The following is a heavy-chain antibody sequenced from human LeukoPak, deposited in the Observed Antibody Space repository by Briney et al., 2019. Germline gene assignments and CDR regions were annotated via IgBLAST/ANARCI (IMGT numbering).Heavy chain of an antibody. CDR3: ARVRQWLVRSYFDY. Sequence: SETLSLTCTVSGGSISSSSYYWGWIRQPPGKGLEWIGSIYYSGSTYYNPSLKSRVTISVDTSKNQFSLKLSSVTVADTAVYYCARVRQWLVRSYFDYWGQGTLVTVSS. D-gene: IGHD6-19*01. CDR1: GGSISSSSYY. CDR2: IYYSGST. V-gene: IGHV4-39*07. J-gene: IGHJ4*02.